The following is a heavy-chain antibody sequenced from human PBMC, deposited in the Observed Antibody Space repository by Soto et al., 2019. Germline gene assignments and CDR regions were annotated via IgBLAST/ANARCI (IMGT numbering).Heavy chain of an antibody. V-gene: IGHV3-30*18. CDR2: ISYAGSNK. CDR3: VKDGEYSSSYYGMDV. D-gene: IGHD6-6*01. J-gene: IGHJ6*02. Sequence: QVQLVESGGGVVQPGRSLRLSCAASGFTFISYGIHWVRQAPGKGLEWVALISYAGSNKYYADSVKGRFTISRDNSKNTLYLQMNSLRAEDTAVYYCVKDGEYSSSYYGMDVWGQGTTVTVSS. CDR1: GFTFISYG.